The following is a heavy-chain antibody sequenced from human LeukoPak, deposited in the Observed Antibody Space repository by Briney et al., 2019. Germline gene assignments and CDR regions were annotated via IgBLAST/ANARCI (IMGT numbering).Heavy chain of an antibody. V-gene: IGHV4-61*01. CDR2: IYYSGST. CDR1: GGSVSSGSYY. CDR3: ARLYCSRTSCLFDS. J-gene: IGHJ4*02. D-gene: IGHD2-2*01. Sequence: SETLSLTCTVSGGSVSSGSYYWSWIWQPPGKGLERIGYIYYSGSTNYNPSLKSRVTISLDTSKNQFSLKLRSVTAADTAMYYCARLYCSRTSCLFDSWGQGALVTVSS.